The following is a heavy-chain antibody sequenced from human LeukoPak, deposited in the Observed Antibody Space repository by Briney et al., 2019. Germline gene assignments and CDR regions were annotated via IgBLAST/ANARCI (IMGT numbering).Heavy chain of an antibody. D-gene: IGHD6-13*01. V-gene: IGHV1-69*05. J-gene: IGHJ4*02. CDR3: AYRVAAAGMVY. Sequence: ASVKVSCKASGGTFSSYAISWVRQAPGQGLEWMGGIIPIFGTANYAQKFQGRVTITTDESTSTAYMELSSLRSEDTAVYYCAYRVAAAGMVYWGQGTLVTVSS. CDR2: IIPIFGTA. CDR1: GGTFSSYA.